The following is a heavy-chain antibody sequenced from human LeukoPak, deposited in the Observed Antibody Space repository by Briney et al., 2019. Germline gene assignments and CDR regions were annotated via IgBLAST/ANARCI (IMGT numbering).Heavy chain of an antibody. J-gene: IGHJ6*04. CDR3: ARETGGPMDV. CDR1: GDSISSSSSY. Sequence: PSETLSLTCTVSGDSISSSSSYWGWIRQPPGEGLEWIGSIYYSGSTYYNTSLKSRVTISVDTSKNQFSLKLSSVTAADTAVYYCARETGGPMDVWGKGTTVTVSS. V-gene: IGHV4-39*07. CDR2: IYYSGST. D-gene: IGHD1-14*01.